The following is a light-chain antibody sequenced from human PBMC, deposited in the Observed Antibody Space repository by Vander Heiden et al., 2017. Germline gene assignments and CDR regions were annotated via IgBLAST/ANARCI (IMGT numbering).Light chain of an antibody. CDR2: DVS. CDR3: CLYAGSNTYV. V-gene: IGLV2-11*01. CDR1: SSDVGGYNY. J-gene: IGLJ1*01. Sequence: QSALTQPRSVSGSPGQSVTISCTGTSSDVGGYNYVSWYQQHPGKAPKLMINDVSKRPSGVPDRFSGSKSGNTASLTISGLQAEDEADYYCCLYAGSNTYVFGTGTKVTVL.